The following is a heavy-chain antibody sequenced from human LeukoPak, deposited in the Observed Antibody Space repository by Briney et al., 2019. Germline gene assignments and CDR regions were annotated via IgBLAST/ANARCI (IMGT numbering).Heavy chain of an antibody. Sequence: ASVKVSCKASGYTFTSYYMHWVRQAPGQGLEWMGIINPSGGSTSYAQKFQGRVTTTRDTSTSTVYMELSSLRSEDTAVYYCAREGRVGTTWFDPWGQGTLVTVSS. CDR1: GYTFTSYY. CDR2: INPSGGST. D-gene: IGHD2-2*01. V-gene: IGHV1-46*01. J-gene: IGHJ5*02. CDR3: AREGRVGTTWFDP.